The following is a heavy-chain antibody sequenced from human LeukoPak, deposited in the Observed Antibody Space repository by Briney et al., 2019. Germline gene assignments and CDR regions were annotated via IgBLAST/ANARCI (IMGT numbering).Heavy chain of an antibody. CDR2: INPNSGGT. CDR1: GYTFTGYY. J-gene: IGHJ5*02. Sequence: ASVKVSCKASGYTFTGYYMHWVRQAPGQGLEGMGRINPNSGGTNYAQKFQGRVTMTRDTSISTAYMELSRLRSDDTAVYYCARGGPRSGSYSGKPFDPWGQGTLVTVSS. CDR3: ARGGPRSGSYSGKPFDP. V-gene: IGHV1-2*06. D-gene: IGHD1-26*01.